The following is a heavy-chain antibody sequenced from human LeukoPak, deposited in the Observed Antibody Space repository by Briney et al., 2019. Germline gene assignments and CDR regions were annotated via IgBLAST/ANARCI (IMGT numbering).Heavy chain of an antibody. J-gene: IGHJ4*02. V-gene: IGHV4-39*01. D-gene: IGHD2-21*01. CDR2: IYYDGNT. CDR3: ARGPYGY. Sequence: PSETLSLTCTVSGGSISSTTYYWGWIRQPPGKGLEWIGSIYYDGNTYFNPSLKSRLTISVDTSKNQFSLTLSSVTAADTAVYYCARGPYGYWGQGTLVTVSS. CDR1: GGSISSTTYY.